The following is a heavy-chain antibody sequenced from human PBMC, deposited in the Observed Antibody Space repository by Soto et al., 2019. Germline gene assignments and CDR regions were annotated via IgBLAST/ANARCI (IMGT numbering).Heavy chain of an antibody. CDR2: ISYDGTNK. J-gene: IGHJ4*01. D-gene: IGHD6-19*01. V-gene: IGHV3-30-3*02. Sequence: GGSLRLSCAASGFSFSISPMHWVRQAPGKGPEWVALISYDGTNKFYADSVKGRFTISRDNSKSTLYLQVDSLRDDDTAVYYCANDGGWHFGYWGQGTLVTVSS. CDR1: GFSFSISP. CDR3: ANDGGWHFGY.